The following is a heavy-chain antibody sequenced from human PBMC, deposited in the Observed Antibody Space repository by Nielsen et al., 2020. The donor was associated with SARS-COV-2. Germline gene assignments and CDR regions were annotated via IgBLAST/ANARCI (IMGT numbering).Heavy chain of an antibody. J-gene: IGHJ3*02. CDR1: GFSLSTSGMC. D-gene: IGHD2-15*01. V-gene: IGHV2-70*11. Sequence: SGPTLVKPTQTLTLTCTFSGFSLSTSGMCVSWIRQPPGKALEWLARIDWDDDKYYSTSLKTRLTISKDTSKNQVVLTMTNMVPVDTATYYCARIYIPLLNGAFDIWGQGTMVTVSS. CDR2: IDWDDDK. CDR3: ARIYIPLLNGAFDI.